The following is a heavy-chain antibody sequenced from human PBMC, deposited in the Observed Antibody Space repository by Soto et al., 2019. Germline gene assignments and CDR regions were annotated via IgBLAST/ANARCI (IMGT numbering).Heavy chain of an antibody. V-gene: IGHV4-4*02. CDR1: SDSIAGENW. D-gene: IGHD6-13*01. J-gene: IGHJ4*02. CDR2: IFHTGGT. CDR3: ARVFSSGSSWINYFDF. Sequence: QVQLQESGPGLVKPSETLSLTCTVSSDSIAGENWWSWVRQPPGMVLEWIGEIFHTGGTNYNPALKSHATMEVEKSKNQFSLILISATAADTAVYYCARVFSSGSSWINYFDFWGPGTLVSVYS.